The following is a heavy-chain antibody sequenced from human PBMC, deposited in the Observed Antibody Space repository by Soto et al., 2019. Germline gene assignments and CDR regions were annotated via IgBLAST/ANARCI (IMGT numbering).Heavy chain of an antibody. CDR1: GFTFSSYG. J-gene: IGHJ4*02. CDR2: ISYDGSNK. V-gene: IGHV3-30*18. CDR3: AKDPYYYDSSGYLFDY. D-gene: IGHD3-22*01. Sequence: QVQLVESGGGVVQPGRSLRLSCAASGFTFSSYGMHWVRRAPGKGLEWVAVISYDGSNKYYADSVKGRFTISRDNSKNTLYLQMNSLRAEDTAVYYCAKDPYYYDSSGYLFDYWGQGTLVTVSS.